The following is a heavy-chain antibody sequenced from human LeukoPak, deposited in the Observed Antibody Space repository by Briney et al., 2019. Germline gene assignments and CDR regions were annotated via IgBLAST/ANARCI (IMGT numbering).Heavy chain of an antibody. J-gene: IGHJ4*02. CDR3: TREWGAAADY. V-gene: IGHV3-30*02. CDR1: GFTFSSYG. D-gene: IGHD6-13*01. CDR2: IRYVGSNK. Sequence: GGSLRLSCAASGFTFSSYGMHWVRQAPGKGLEWVAFIRYVGSNKYYADSVKGRFTLSRDSSKNTLYLQMNSLRPEDTAVYYCTREWGAAADYWGQGTLVTVSS.